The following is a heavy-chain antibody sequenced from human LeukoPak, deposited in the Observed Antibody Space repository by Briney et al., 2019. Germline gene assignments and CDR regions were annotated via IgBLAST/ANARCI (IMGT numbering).Heavy chain of an antibody. Sequence: PSQTLSLTCTVSGGSISSGNYYWSWIRQPAGKGLEWIGRIYTNGSTNYNPSLKSRVTISVDTSKNQFSLKLSSVTAADTAVYYCASSYYDFWSGHFDYWGQGTLVTVSS. J-gene: IGHJ4*02. V-gene: IGHV4-61*02. D-gene: IGHD3-3*01. CDR3: ASSYYDFWSGHFDY. CDR2: IYTNGST. CDR1: GGSISSGNYY.